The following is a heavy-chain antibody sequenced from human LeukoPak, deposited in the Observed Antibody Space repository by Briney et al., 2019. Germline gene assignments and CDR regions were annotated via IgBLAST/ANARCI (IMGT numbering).Heavy chain of an antibody. D-gene: IGHD3-22*01. CDR3: ARAGRYGYYDSSGFTRHIYFDY. Sequence: SETLSLTCTVSGGSISSSSYYWGWIRQPPGKGLEWIGYIYYSGSTNYNPSLKSRVTISVDTSKNQFSLKLSSVTAADTAVYYCARAGRYGYYDSSGFTRHIYFDYWGQGTLVTVSS. CDR2: IYYSGST. J-gene: IGHJ4*02. CDR1: GGSISSSSYY. V-gene: IGHV4-61*05.